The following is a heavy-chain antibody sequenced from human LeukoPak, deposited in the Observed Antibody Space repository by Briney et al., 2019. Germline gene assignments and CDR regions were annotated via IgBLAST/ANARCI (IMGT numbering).Heavy chain of an antibody. CDR3: HYDSSGLDAFDI. J-gene: IGHJ3*02. CDR1: RFFFRCSA. CDR2: LSSSGSTN. V-gene: IGHV3-48*03. D-gene: IGHD3-22*01. Sequence: LRLSCPAPRFFFRCSAMIWARQAPGKGLEWASCLSSSGSTNNYADSLKVRFAISRDNASNSLYLQMNSLRAEDTAVYYCHYDSSGLDAFDIWGQGTMVPVSS.